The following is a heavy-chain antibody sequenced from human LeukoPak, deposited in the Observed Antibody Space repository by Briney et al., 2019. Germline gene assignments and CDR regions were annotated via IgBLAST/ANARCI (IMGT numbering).Heavy chain of an antibody. CDR2: IFTSGSA. CDR3: ARESSWGFKFDY. V-gene: IGHV4-4*07. Sequence: SETLSLTCTVSGGSISSYYWSWLRQPAGKGLEWIGRIFTSGSANYNPSLKSRVTMSVDTSKNQFSLKLSSVTAADTAVYFCARESSWGFKFDYWGQGTLVTVSS. D-gene: IGHD3-16*01. J-gene: IGHJ4*02. CDR1: GGSISSYY.